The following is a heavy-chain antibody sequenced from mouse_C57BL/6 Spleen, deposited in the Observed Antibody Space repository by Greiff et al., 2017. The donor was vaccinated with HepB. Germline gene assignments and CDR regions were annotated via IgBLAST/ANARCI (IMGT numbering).Heavy chain of an antibody. CDR1: GYTFTSYW. Sequence: QVQLKQPGAELVKPGASVKMSCKASGYTFTSYWITWVKQRPGQGLEWIGDIYPGSGSTNYNEKFKSKATLTVDTSSSTAYMQLSSLTSEDSAVYYCARDDDYDDWFAYWGQGTLVTVSA. D-gene: IGHD2-4*01. CDR2: IYPGSGST. CDR3: ARDDDYDDWFAY. J-gene: IGHJ3*01. V-gene: IGHV1-55*01.